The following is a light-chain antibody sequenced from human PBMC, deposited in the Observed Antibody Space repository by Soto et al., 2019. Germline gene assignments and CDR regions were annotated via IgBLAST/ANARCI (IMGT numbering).Light chain of an antibody. J-gene: IGKJ2*01. V-gene: IGKV1-33*01. CDR3: QQYDGLPFT. CDR1: QDIDYY. Sequence: DIQMTQSPSSLSASVGDRVTITCQASQDIDYYLNWYQQRPGTAPKLLIYGASHLGVGVTSRFSGSGSGTDFTYTIKTLQPEDVATYFCQQYDGLPFTFGQVTKLEIK. CDR2: GAS.